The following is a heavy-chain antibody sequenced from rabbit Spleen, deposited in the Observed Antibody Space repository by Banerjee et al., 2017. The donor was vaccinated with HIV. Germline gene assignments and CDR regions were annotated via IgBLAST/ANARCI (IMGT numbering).Heavy chain of an antibody. CDR1: GFSFSSSDW. CDR3: ARDLTGVIGWNFNL. D-gene: IGHD1-1*01. CDR2: IYPDGSGST. V-gene: IGHV1S40*01. J-gene: IGHJ4*01. Sequence: QSLEESGGDLVKPGASLTLTCTASGFSFSSSDWIYWVRQAPGKGLEWIGYIYPDGSGSTAYANWAKGRFTISKASSATVTLQMTSLTAADTATYFCARDLTGVIGWNFNLWGPGTLVTVS.